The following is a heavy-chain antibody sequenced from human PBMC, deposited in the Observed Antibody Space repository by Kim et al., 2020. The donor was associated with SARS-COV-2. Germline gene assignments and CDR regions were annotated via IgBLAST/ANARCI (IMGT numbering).Heavy chain of an antibody. CDR1: GGSFSGYY. CDR2: INHSGST. D-gene: IGHD6-19*01. V-gene: IGHV4-34*01. J-gene: IGHJ6*03. CDR3: VRGTRQWLVRGPYYYYMDV. Sequence: SETLSLTCAVYGGSFSGYYWSWIRQPPGKGLEWIGEINHSGSTNYNASLKSRVTISVDTSKNQFSLKLSSVTAADTAVYYCVRGTRQWLVRGPYYYYMDV.